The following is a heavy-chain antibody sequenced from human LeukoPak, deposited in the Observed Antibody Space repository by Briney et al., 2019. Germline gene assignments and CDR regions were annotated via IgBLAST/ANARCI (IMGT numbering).Heavy chain of an antibody. J-gene: IGHJ4*02. CDR2: ISTYNGNT. CDR3: AKVGITMIVVVITTMLDFDY. Sequence: ASVKVSCKASGYTFTSYGVNWVRQAPGQGLEWMGWISTYNGNTNYAQNLQGRVTMTTDTSTNTAYMELRSLRSDDTAVYYCAKVGITMIVVVITTMLDFDYWGQGTLVTVSS. D-gene: IGHD3-22*01. V-gene: IGHV1-18*04. CDR1: GYTFTSYG.